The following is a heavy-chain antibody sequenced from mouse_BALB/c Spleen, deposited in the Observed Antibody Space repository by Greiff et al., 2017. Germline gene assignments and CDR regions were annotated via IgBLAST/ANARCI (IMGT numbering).Heavy chain of an antibody. V-gene: IGHV5-6-2*01. CDR1: GFTFSSYY. Sequence: EVKLVESGGGLVKLGGSLKLSCAASGFTFSSYYMSWVRQTPEKRLELVAAINSNGGSTYYPDTVKGRFTFSRDNAKNTLYLQVSSLKSEDSALYYCAKHRDYGSSYEKYFEVWGAGTTVTVSS. D-gene: IGHD1-1*01. J-gene: IGHJ1*01. CDR2: INSNGGST. CDR3: AKHRDYGSSYEKYFEV.